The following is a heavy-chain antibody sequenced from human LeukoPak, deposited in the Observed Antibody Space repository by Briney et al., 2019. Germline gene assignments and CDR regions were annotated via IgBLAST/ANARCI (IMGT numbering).Heavy chain of an antibody. J-gene: IGHJ5*02. D-gene: IGHD2-15*01. Sequence: GGSLRLSCAASGFTFSSYAMSWVRQAPGKGLEWVAAMSGSGGSTYYADSVKGRFTISRDNSKNTLYLQMNSLRAEDTAVYYCAKSSRVVAAPHWFDPWGQGTLVTVSS. CDR3: AKSSRVVAAPHWFDP. CDR1: GFTFSSYA. CDR2: MSGSGGST. V-gene: IGHV3-23*01.